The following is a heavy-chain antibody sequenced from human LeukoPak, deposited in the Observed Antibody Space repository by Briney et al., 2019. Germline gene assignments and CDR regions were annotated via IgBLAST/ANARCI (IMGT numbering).Heavy chain of an antibody. CDR3: ARGGPWYSSGLFDP. CDR2: ISSSSSTI. J-gene: IGHJ5*02. CDR1: GFTFSSYS. V-gene: IGHV3-48*01. Sequence: GGSLRLSCAASGFTFSSYSMNWVRQAPGKGLEWVSYISSSSSTIYYADSVKGRFTISRDNAKNSLYLQMNSLRAEDTAVYYCARGGPWYSSGLFDPWGQGTLVTVSS. D-gene: IGHD6-25*01.